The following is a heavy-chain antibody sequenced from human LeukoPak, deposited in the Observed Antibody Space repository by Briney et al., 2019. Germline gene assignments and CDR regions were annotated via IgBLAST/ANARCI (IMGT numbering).Heavy chain of an antibody. CDR2: IYYSGST. V-gene: IGHV4-39*07. D-gene: IGHD6-6*01. J-gene: IGHJ4*02. CDR3: ARGLSSSSSGY. Sequence: SETLSLTCTVSGVSISSSSYCWGWLRQPPGKGLEWIGSIYYSGSTYYNPSPKSRVTISVDTSKNQFSLKLSSVTAADTAVYYCARGLSSSSSGYWGQGTLVTVSS. CDR1: GVSISSSSYC.